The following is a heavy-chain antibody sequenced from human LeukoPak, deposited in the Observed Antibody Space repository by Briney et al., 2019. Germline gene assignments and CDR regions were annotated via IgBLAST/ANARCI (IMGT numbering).Heavy chain of an antibody. CDR2: ISSSSNYI. D-gene: IGHD6-13*01. Sequence: PGGSLRLSCAASGFTFTSYTMNWVRQAPGKGLEWVSSISSSSNYIYYADSVKGRFTISRDNAKNSLYLQMNSLRAEDTAVYYCARDAVYSSSWQYYWGQGTLVTVSS. V-gene: IGHV3-21*01. CDR1: GFTFTSYT. CDR3: ARDAVYSSSWQYY. J-gene: IGHJ4*02.